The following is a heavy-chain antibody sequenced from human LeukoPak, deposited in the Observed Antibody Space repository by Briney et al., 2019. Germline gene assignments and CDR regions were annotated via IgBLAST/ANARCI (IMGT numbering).Heavy chain of an antibody. J-gene: IGHJ4*02. CDR3: VRDFEWSFDT. CDR1: GFTFNKHG. Sequence: GGSLRLSCAASGFTFNKHGMHWVRPAPGKGLEWFSFIRNDGNDKYYADSVKGRFTISRHNSKNTLYLQMNSLRPEDTALYYCVRDFEWSFDTWDQGTLVTVSS. V-gene: IGHV3-30*02. CDR2: IRNDGNDK. D-gene: IGHD3-3*01.